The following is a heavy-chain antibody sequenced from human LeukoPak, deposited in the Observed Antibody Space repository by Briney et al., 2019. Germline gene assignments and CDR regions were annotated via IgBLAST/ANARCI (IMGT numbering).Heavy chain of an antibody. J-gene: IGHJ4*02. Sequence: SETLSLTCTVSGGSISSYYWSWIRQPPGKGLEWIGYIYYSGSTNYNPSLKSRVTISVDTSKNQFSLKLSSVTAADTAVYYCARDDYYGSGFDYWGQGTLVTVSS. D-gene: IGHD3-10*01. CDR1: GGSISSYY. CDR2: IYYSGST. V-gene: IGHV4-59*01. CDR3: ARDDYYGSGFDY.